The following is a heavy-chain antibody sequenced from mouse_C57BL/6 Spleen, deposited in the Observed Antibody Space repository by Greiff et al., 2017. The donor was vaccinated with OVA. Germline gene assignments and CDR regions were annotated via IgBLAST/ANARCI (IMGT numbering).Heavy chain of an antibody. CDR1: GYTFTTYP. D-gene: IGHD1-1*01. Sequence: VKLVESGAELVKPGASVKMSCKASGYTFTTYPIEWMKQNHGKSLEWIGNFHPYNDDTKYNEKFKGKATLTVEKSSSTVYLELSRLTSDDSAVYYCARGTTVVARGFAYWGQGTLVTVSA. CDR3: ARGTTVVARGFAY. CDR2: FHPYNDDT. J-gene: IGHJ3*01. V-gene: IGHV1-47*01.